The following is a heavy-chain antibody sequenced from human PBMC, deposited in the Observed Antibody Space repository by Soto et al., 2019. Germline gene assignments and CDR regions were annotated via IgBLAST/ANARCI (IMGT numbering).Heavy chain of an antibody. D-gene: IGHD3-16*01. Sequence: SETLSLTCNVSGGSISNYYWTRVRQSPEKRLEWIGYMYYNGNINYNPSLKSRVTISIDTSKNQFSLTLKSVTAADTAVYYCASGGNWFDPWGQGXLVTVSS. CDR2: MYYNGNI. CDR3: ASGGNWFDP. CDR1: GGSISNYY. V-gene: IGHV4-59*01. J-gene: IGHJ5*02.